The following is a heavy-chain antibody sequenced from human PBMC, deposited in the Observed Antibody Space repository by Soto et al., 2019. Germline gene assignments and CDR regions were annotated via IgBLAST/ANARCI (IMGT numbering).Heavy chain of an antibody. Sequence: QVQLVQSGAELKKPGSSVKVSCKASGGIFSSYAISWLRQAPGQGLEWMGAVIPILGQAYYAQNFQDRVTMTADETTRTAYMDLINLRSDDTAVYFCARVGGVGAPPGADYWGQGTLVTVSS. D-gene: IGHD1-26*01. CDR1: GGIFSSYA. CDR3: ARVGGVGAPPGADY. V-gene: IGHV1-69*01. J-gene: IGHJ4*02. CDR2: VIPILGQA.